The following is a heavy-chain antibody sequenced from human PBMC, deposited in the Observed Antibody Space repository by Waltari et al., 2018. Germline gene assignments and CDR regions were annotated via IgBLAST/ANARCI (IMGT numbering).Heavy chain of an antibody. V-gene: IGHV3-21*01. D-gene: IGHD2-2*01. CDR1: GFPFSSYS. CDR3: ARTAVVVPAAFYWYFDL. CDR2: ISSSSSYI. Sequence: EVQLVESGGGLVKPGGSLRLSCAASGFPFSSYSMNWVRQTPGQGLEWVSSISSSSSYIYYADSVKGRFTISRDNAKNSLYLQMNSLRAEDTAVYYCARTAVVVPAAFYWYFDLWGRGTLVTVSS. J-gene: IGHJ2*01.